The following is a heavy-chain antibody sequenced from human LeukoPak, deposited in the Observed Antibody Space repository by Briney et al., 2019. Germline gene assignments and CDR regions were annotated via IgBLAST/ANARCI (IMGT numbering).Heavy chain of an antibody. V-gene: IGHV1-2*02. CDR3: ARVGMSLGYYMDV. J-gene: IGHJ6*03. Sequence: GASVKVSCKASGYTFTDYYMHWVRQAPGQGLEWMGWINPNSGGTNYAQKFQGRVTITRNTSISTAYMELSSLRSEDTAVYYCARVGMSLGYYMDVWGKGTTVTVSS. D-gene: IGHD7-27*01. CDR2: INPNSGGT. CDR1: GYTFTDYY.